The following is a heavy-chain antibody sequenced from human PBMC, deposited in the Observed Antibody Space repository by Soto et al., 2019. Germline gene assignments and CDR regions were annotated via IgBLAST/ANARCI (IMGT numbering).Heavy chain of an antibody. J-gene: IGHJ6*02. CDR3: ARDHRERFRGLNVYYGMDV. D-gene: IGHD3-16*01. V-gene: IGHV1-69*01. Sequence: QVQLVQSGAEVKKPGSSVKVSCKASGGTFSSYAISWVRQAPGQGLEWMGGIIPIFGTANYAQKFQGRVTITADESTSTAYMELSSLRSEDTAVYYCARDHRERFRGLNVYYGMDVWGQGTTVTVSS. CDR2: IIPIFGTA. CDR1: GGTFSSYA.